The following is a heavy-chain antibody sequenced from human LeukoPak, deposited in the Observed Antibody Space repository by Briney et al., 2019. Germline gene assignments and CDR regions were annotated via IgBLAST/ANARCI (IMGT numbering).Heavy chain of an antibody. CDR2: ISYDGSNK. CDR3: ARGNYYGMDV. J-gene: IGHJ6*02. Sequence: PGRSLRLSCAASGFNFSTYGMHWVRQAPGKGLEWVAVISYDGSNKYHADSVRGRFTISRDNAKNTLYLQMNSLRAEDMAVYYCARGNYYGMDVWGQGTTVTVSS. V-gene: IGHV3-30*03. D-gene: IGHD2/OR15-2a*01. CDR1: GFNFSTYG.